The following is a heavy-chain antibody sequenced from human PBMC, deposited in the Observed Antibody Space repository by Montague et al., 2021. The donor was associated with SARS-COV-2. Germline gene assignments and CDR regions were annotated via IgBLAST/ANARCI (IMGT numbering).Heavy chain of an antibody. D-gene: IGHD2-21*01. J-gene: IGHJ6*02. CDR1: GGSISSST. Sequence: LSLTCTVSGGSISSSTYYWGWIRQAPGKGLEWVAVISYDGSNKYYADSVKGRFTISRDNSKNTLYLQMNSLRAEDTAVYYCARELIYYGMDVWGQGTTVTVSS. CDR3: ARELIYYGMDV. V-gene: IGHV3-30-3*01. CDR2: ISYDGSNK.